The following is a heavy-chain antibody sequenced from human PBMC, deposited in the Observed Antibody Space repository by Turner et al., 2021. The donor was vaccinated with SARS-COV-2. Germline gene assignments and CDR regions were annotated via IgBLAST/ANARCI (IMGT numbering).Heavy chain of an antibody. CDR2: INGDGRST. J-gene: IGHJ6*02. CDR1: GFSFSNYW. Sequence: EVQLVESGGCLVQPVGSLRLSCAASGFSFSNYWMHWVRQAPGKGLVWVSRINGDGRSTTYADSVKGRFTSSMDNANNALYLQMNSLRAEDTAVYYCAKRENGLGVWGQGTTVTVSS. V-gene: IGHV3-74*01. CDR3: AKRENGLGV.